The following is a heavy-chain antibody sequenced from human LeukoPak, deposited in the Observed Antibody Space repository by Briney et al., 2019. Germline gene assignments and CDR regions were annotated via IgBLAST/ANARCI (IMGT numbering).Heavy chain of an antibody. Sequence: ASVKVSCKASGHTFTGYYMHWVRQAPGQGLEWMGWINANSGDTNYAQKFQGRVTMTRDMSISTVYMELNRLTSDDTAVYYCAREGGIRLRLDSWGQGTLVTVSS. CDR3: AREGGIRLRLDS. CDR1: GHTFTGYY. J-gene: IGHJ4*02. V-gene: IGHV1-2*02. D-gene: IGHD6-13*01. CDR2: INANSGDT.